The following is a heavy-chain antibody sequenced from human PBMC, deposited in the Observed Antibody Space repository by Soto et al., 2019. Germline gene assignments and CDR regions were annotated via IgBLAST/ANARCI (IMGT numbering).Heavy chain of an antibody. J-gene: IGHJ4*02. Sequence: SETLSLTCTVSGGSISTYYWSWIRQPPGKGLEWIGYIYYSGSTNYNPSLKSRVTISVDTSKNQFSLKLSSVTAADTAVYYCARDLWGFDFWGQGTLVPVSS. D-gene: IGHD3-10*01. V-gene: IGHV4-59*01. CDR3: ARDLWGFDF. CDR1: GGSISTYY. CDR2: IYYSGST.